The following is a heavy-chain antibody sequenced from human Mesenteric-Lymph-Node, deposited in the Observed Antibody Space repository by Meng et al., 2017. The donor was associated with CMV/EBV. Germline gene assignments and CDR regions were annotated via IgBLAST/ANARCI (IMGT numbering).Heavy chain of an antibody. CDR3: ARQLDDFWSGYPLDS. CDR1: RSIVRGGYY. D-gene: IGHD3-3*01. Sequence: RSIVRGGYYWSCVRQFPGKGLEWLAYIHHRGTTRPNPSLKRRVSISVDTSENHFSLRLSSVTAADTAVYYCARQLDDFWSGYPLDSWGRGTLVTVSS. J-gene: IGHJ4*02. CDR2: IHHRGTT. V-gene: IGHV4-31*02.